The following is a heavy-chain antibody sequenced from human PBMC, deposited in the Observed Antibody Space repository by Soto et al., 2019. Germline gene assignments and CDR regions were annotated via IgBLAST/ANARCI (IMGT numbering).Heavy chain of an antibody. J-gene: IGHJ6*03. CDR2: IYYSGST. D-gene: IGHD2-2*01. CDR1: GGSISSYY. V-gene: IGHV4-59*01. CDR3: ARGTYCSSTSCYAPVDYYYYYMDV. Sequence: SETLSLTCTVSGGSISSYYWSWIRQPPGKGLEWIGYIYYSGSTNYNPSLKSRVTISVDTSKNQFSLKLSSVTAADTAVYYCARGTYCSSTSCYAPVDYYYYYMDVWGKGTTVTVSS.